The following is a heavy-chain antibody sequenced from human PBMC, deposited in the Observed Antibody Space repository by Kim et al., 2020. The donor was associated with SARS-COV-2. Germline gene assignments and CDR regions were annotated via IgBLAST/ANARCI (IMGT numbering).Heavy chain of an antibody. J-gene: IGHJ6*02. D-gene: IGHD3-10*01. CDR1: GFTFSSYG. CDR3: AKAKSGADKNGMDV. CDR2: ISYDGSNK. Sequence: GGSLRLSCAASGFTFSSYGMHWVRQAPGKGLEWVAVISYDGSNKYYADSVKGRFTISRDNSKNTLYLQMNSLRAEDTAVYYCAKAKSGADKNGMDVWGQGTTVTVSS. V-gene: IGHV3-30*18.